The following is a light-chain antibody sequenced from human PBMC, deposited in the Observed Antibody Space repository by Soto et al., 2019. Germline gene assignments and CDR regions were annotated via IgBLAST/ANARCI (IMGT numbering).Light chain of an antibody. CDR3: QHHNSFPFT. V-gene: IGKV1-5*03. CDR2: KAS. CDR1: QSINNW. Sequence: DLQMTQSPPTLSASVGDRVTITCRASQSINNWLAWHQQKPGKAPKVLIYKASSLESGVPSRFSGSGSGTEFTLTISSLQPDDVATCFCQHHNSFPFTFGGGTKVEIK. J-gene: IGKJ4*01.